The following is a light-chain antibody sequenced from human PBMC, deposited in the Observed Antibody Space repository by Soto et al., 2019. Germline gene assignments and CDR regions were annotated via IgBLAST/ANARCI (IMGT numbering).Light chain of an antibody. J-gene: IGKJ2*01. V-gene: IGKV1-5*03. CDR1: QSIGNW. CDR3: QQYDNYPFS. CDR2: AAS. Sequence: DIQMTQSPSTLSASVGDRVTITCRASQSIGNWLAWYQQKPGTAPKLLIFAASDLEPEVPSRFSCSGVGTEFTLTINSLPADDFAIYYCQQYDNYPFSFGQGTKLEI.